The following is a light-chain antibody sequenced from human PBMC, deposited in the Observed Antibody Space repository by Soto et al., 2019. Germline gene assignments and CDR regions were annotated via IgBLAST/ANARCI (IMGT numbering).Light chain of an antibody. CDR1: SSDIGIYDR. Sequence: QSVLTQPPSVSGSPGQSVTIPCTGTSSDIGIYDRVSWYQQTPGTAPRLMIYEVTNRPSGVPDRFSGSKSGTTASLTIPGLQAEDEAGYYCSSYTSSNTVLFGGGTKVTVL. CDR3: SSYTSSNTVL. J-gene: IGLJ2*01. V-gene: IGLV2-18*02. CDR2: EVT.